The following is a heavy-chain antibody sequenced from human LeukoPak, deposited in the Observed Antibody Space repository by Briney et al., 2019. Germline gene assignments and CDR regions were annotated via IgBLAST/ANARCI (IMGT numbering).Heavy chain of an antibody. Sequence: ASVKVCFKVSGYIFTELSMHWERQSPGKGLEWMGGSDPENGKTVYALNFQGRVTMTEDTSADTAYMELSSLRSEDTAVYYCAIDTVYYDPPSYWGQGTLVTVSS. D-gene: IGHD3-16*01. J-gene: IGHJ4*01. V-gene: IGHV1-24*01. CDR3: AIDTVYYDPPSY. CDR1: GYIFTELS. CDR2: SDPENGKT.